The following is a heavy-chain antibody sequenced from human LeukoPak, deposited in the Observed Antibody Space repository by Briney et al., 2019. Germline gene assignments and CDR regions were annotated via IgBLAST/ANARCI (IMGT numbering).Heavy chain of an antibody. D-gene: IGHD6-13*01. J-gene: IGHJ6*03. Sequence: PGGSLRLACVASGFTFRSYGMYWVRQSPGKGLEWVAFIWYNGGRKYYPDSVKGRFTISRDNTKNTLYLEINSLRPDDTGIYYCAKDPVAAAGTFYYMAVWGKGTTVTVSS. CDR1: GFTFRSYG. CDR3: AKDPVAAAGTFYYMAV. CDR2: IWYNGGRK. V-gene: IGHV3-33*03.